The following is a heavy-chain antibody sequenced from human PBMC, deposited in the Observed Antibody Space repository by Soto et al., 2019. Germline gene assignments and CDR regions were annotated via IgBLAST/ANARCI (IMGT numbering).Heavy chain of an antibody. Sequence: QAQLQQWGAGLLKPSETLSLTCAVYGGSFSGYYWSWIRQPPGKGLEWIGEINDSGSTNYNPSLKSRVTISVDTSKNQFSLKLSSVTAADTAVYYCARMIPSSPRRAVKNHNWFDPWGQGTLVTVSS. CDR2: INDSGST. V-gene: IGHV4-34*01. J-gene: IGHJ5*02. D-gene: IGHD6-13*01. CDR1: GGSFSGYY. CDR3: ARMIPSSPRRAVKNHNWFDP.